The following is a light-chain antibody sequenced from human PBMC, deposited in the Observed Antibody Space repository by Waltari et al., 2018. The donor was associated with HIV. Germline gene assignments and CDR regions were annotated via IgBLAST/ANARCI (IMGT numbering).Light chain of an antibody. CDR1: SSNIGNNX. J-gene: IGLJ3*02. CDR3: GTXDSSLSAV. V-gene: IGLV1-51*01. CDR2: DNN. Sequence: QSVLTQPPSVSAAPGXRVTXSXXGSSSNIGNNXVXWYQHLPGAAPKLLIYDNNNRPSGIPDRFSGSXXGTXXTLVITGLQTGDEADYYXGTXDSSLSAVFGGGTKLTVL.